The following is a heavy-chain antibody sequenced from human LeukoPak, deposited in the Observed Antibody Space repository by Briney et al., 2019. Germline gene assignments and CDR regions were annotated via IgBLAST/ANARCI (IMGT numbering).Heavy chain of an antibody. CDR3: ARDPLAYYYDSSGSQPGGY. CDR1: GFTFSDYG. CDR2: ITGSDGTV. Sequence: GGSLRLSCAASGFTFSDYGMHWVRQAPGKGLEWLSYITGSDGTVYYADSVKGRFTISRDNAKNSLYLQMSSLTDEDTAIYYCARDPLAYYYDSSGSQPGGYWGQGTLVTVSS. D-gene: IGHD3-22*01. V-gene: IGHV3-48*02. J-gene: IGHJ4*02.